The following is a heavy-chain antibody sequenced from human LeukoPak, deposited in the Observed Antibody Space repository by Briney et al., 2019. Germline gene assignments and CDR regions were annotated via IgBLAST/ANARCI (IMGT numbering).Heavy chain of an antibody. V-gene: IGHV4-30-4*08. J-gene: IGHJ4*02. CDR1: GGSISSGDYY. CDR2: FYYSGST. CDR3: ARGSGTFDY. Sequence: PSQTLSLTCTVSGGSISSGDYYWRWLRQPPGKGLEWIAYFYYSGSTYYNPSLKSRVTISVDTSKNQFSLKLSSVTAADTAVYYCARGSGTFDYWGQGTLVTVSS. D-gene: IGHD1-26*01.